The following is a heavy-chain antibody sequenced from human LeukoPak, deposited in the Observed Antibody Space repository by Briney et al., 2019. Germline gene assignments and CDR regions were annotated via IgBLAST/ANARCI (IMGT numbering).Heavy chain of an antibody. CDR1: GYSISSGYY. V-gene: IGHV4-38-2*02. CDR3: WRGGRAEYSFWSGYYAPYYYYYMDV. CDR2: IYHSGSA. J-gene: IGHJ6*03. D-gene: IGHD3-3*01. Sequence: SETLSLTCTVSGYSISSGYYWGWIRQPPGKGLEWIGSIYHSGSAYYNPSLKGRVTISVDTSKNQFSLKLSSVTAANPAVDYCWRGGRAEYSFWSGYYAPYYYYYMDVWGKGTTVTVSS.